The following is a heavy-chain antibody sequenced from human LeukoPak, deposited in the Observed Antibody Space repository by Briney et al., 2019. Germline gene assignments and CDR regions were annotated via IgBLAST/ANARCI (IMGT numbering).Heavy chain of an antibody. J-gene: IGHJ5*02. CDR2: ISGSGGST. Sequence: PGGSLRLSCAASGFTFSSYAMSWVRQAPGKGLEWVSAISGSGGSTYYADSLKGRFTISTTNSKTTPYRQMNSLGAEDTAVYYCAKGVSGYDFCSGYPASWFDPWGQGTLVTVSS. D-gene: IGHD3-3*01. V-gene: IGHV3-23*01. CDR3: AKGVSGYDFCSGYPASWFDP. CDR1: GFTFSSYA.